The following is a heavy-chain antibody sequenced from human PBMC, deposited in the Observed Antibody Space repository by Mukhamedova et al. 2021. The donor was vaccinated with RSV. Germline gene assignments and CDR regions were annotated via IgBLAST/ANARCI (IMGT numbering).Heavy chain of an antibody. CDR3: ARVRDSYEDY. D-gene: IGHD3-16*01. CDR2: LSSSGTTI. CDR1: GFTLSSYD. Sequence: SGFTLSSYDMNWVRQAPGKGLEWVSYLSSSGTTIYYAASVKGRFTISRDNAKNSLYLQMNNLRAEDTALYYCARVRDSYEDYWGQ. V-gene: IGHV3-48*03. J-gene: IGHJ4*02.